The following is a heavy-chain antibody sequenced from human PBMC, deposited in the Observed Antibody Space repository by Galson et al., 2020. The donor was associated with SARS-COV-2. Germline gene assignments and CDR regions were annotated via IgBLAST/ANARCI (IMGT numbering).Heavy chain of an antibody. CDR3: TCTTVTLQWDF. Sequence: GGSLRLSFQASGFPFSNARMSWVRQAPGKGQEWVGRVKSKTDGGTTDHAPTVKGRFIISSDDSTNTLYLQMDSLKTEDTAAYYCTCTTVTLQWDFWGQGTQVTVSS. CDR2: VKSKTDGGTT. CDR1: GFPFSNAR. J-gene: IGHJ4*02. D-gene: IGHD4-17*01. V-gene: IGHV3-15*01.